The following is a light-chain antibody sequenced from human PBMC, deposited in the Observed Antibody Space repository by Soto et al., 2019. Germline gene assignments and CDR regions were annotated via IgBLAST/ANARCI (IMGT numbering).Light chain of an antibody. Sequence: IVVKECRARRSVYPGKRATLSCRASQTVSSSDLVWYQQKVGQPPRLLIYGASSRATGIPDRFSGSGSGTDFTLTISRLEPEDFAVYSCLQYGTSQLTFGGGTKVDIK. CDR2: GAS. CDR1: QTVSSSD. CDR3: LQYGTSQLT. V-gene: IGKV3-20*01. J-gene: IGKJ4*01.